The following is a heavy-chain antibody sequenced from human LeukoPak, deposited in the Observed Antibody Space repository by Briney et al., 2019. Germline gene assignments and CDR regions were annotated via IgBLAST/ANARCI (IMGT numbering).Heavy chain of an antibody. CDR1: GFSFSNAW. J-gene: IGHJ4*02. Sequence: GGSLRLSCAASGFSFSNAWMNWVRQAPGKGLEWVGRLKSKIDGGTTDYAAPVKGRFTISRDNSKNTLYLQMNSLRAEDTAVYYCASAYYDSSGYKYWGQGTLVTVSS. D-gene: IGHD3-22*01. CDR3: ASAYYDSSGYKY. CDR2: LKSKIDGGTT. V-gene: IGHV3-15*01.